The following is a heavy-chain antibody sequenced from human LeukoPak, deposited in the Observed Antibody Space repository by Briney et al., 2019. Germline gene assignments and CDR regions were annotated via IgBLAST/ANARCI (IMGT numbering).Heavy chain of an antibody. CDR1: GFTFSSYE. CDR3: AASQGYYDSRLHRHLSDY. CDR2: ISSSGSTI. V-gene: IGHV3-48*03. D-gene: IGHD3-16*01. Sequence: GGSLRLSCAASGFTFSSYEMNWVRQAPGKGLEWVSYISSSGSTIYYADSVKGRFTISRDNSDNTLYLHMNSLRAEDTAVYFCAASQGYYDSRLHRHLSDYWGQGTLVTVSS. J-gene: IGHJ4*02.